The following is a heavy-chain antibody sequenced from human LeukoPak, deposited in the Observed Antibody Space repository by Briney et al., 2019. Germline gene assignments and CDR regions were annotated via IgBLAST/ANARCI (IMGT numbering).Heavy chain of an antibody. J-gene: IGHJ4*02. CDR1: GFTFSGYS. Sequence: GGSLRLSCAASGFTFSGYSMNWVRQAPGKGLEWVSSISSSSSYIYYADSVKGRFTISRDNAKNSLYLQMNSLRAEDTAVYYCAREGDDSSGYYSFGFCYWGQGTLVTVSS. CDR2: ISSSSSYI. D-gene: IGHD3-22*01. V-gene: IGHV3-21*01. CDR3: AREGDDSSGYYSFGFCY.